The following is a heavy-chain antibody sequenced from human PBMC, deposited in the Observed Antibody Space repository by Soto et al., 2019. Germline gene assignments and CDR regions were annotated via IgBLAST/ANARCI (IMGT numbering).Heavy chain of an antibody. J-gene: IGHJ6*02. V-gene: IGHV3-53*02. Sequence: EVQLVETGGDLIQSGGSLRLSCAASGFALSSCYMMWVRQAPGKGLECVSVTYTGGSTDYADSVKSRFTISRDDSTNTLYLQMNSLRAEDTAVYYCARDPPITSDYAMDVWGQGTTVIVSS. CDR1: GFALSSCY. CDR2: TYTGGST. CDR3: ARDPPITSDYAMDV. D-gene: IGHD1-20*01.